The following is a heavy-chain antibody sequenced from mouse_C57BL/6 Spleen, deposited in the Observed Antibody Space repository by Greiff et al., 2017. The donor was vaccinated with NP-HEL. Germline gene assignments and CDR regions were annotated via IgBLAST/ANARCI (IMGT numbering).Heavy chain of an antibody. CDR1: GYTFTDHT. CDR3: ARGGDYDGDYFDY. J-gene: IGHJ2*01. V-gene: IGHV1-78*01. CDR2: IYPRDGST. D-gene: IGHD2-4*01. Sequence: VQLQQSDAELVKPGASVKISCKVSGYTFTDHTIHWMKQRPEQGLEWIGYIYPRDGSTKYNEKFKGKATLTADKSSSTAYMQLNSLTSEDSAVYFGARGGDYDGDYFDYWGQGTTLTVSS.